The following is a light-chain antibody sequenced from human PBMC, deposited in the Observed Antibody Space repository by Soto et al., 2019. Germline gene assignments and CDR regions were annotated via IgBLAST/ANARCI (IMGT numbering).Light chain of an antibody. J-gene: IGKJ3*01. CDR1: QGISNS. Sequence: DIQMTQSPSSLSASVGDRVTITCSASQGISNSLAWYQQKPGNAPKLLIYAACTLQSGVPSRFSGSGSGTDFTLTISSLQPEDFATYYCEKYDSVPWTFGPGTKVEIK. CDR3: EKYDSVPWT. V-gene: IGKV1-27*01. CDR2: AAC.